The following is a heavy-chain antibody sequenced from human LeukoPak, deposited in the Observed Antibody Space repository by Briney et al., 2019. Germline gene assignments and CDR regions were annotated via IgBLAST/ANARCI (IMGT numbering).Heavy chain of an antibody. CDR2: INPNSGGT. CDR1: GYTFTGYY. Sequence: ASVKVSCKASGYTFTGYYMHWVRQAPGQGLEWMGWINPNSGGTNYAQKFQGRVTMTRDTSISTAYMELSRLRSDDTAVYYCARDSVSSRYGYSYWGQGTLVTVSS. J-gene: IGHJ4*02. CDR3: ARDSVSSRYGYSY. V-gene: IGHV1-2*02. D-gene: IGHD5-18*01.